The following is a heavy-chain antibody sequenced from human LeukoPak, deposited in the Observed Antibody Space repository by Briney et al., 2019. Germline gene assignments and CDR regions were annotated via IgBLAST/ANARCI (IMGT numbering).Heavy chain of an antibody. J-gene: IGHJ4*02. D-gene: IGHD3-22*01. CDR3: AKAHNVAYYYDSSGYYPNFDY. Sequence: GGSLRLSCAASGFTFSSYWMHWVRQAPGKGLVWVSRINSDGSSTSYADSVKGRFTISRDNAKNTLYLQMNSLRAEDTAVYYCAKAHNVAYYYDSSGYYPNFDYWGQGTLVTVSS. CDR2: INSDGSST. V-gene: IGHV3-74*01. CDR1: GFTFSSYW.